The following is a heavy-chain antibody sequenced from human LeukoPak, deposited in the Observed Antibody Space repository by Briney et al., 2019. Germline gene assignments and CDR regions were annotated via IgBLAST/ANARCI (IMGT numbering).Heavy chain of an antibody. V-gene: IGHV4-59*01. CDR2: IYYSGST. Sequence: SETLSLTCTVSGGSISSYYWSWIRQPPGKGLEWIGYIYYSGSTNYNPSLKSRVTISVDTSKNQFSLKLSSVTAADTAVYYCARGLGGSYHYWGQGTLVTVSS. J-gene: IGHJ4*02. CDR1: GGSISSYY. D-gene: IGHD1-26*01. CDR3: ARGLGGSYHY.